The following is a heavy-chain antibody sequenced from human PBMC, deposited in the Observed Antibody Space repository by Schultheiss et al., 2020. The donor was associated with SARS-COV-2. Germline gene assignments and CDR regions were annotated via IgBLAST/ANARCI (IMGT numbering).Heavy chain of an antibody. J-gene: IGHJ4*02. Sequence: GGSLRLSCAASGFTFSSYWMSWVRQAPGKGLEWVSAISGSGGSTYYADSVKGRFTISRDNSKNTLYLQMNSLRAEDTAVYYCAKGPRSGYYSLWGQGTLVTVSS. CDR1: GFTFSSYW. CDR3: AKGPRSGYYSL. V-gene: IGHV3-23*01. D-gene: IGHD3-22*01. CDR2: ISGSGGST.